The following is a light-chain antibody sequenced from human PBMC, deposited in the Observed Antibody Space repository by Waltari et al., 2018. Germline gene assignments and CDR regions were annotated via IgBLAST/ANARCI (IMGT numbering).Light chain of an antibody. J-gene: IGLJ2*01. Sequence: SALSQQPASVSGFPGQSITLSCPRGNRDIGGYNFVAWHQQHPGKVPKLIIYDVSYRPSGVSSRFSGSKSGNTASLTISGLQAEDEADYYCSSYANSNTLLFGGGTKLAVL. CDR1: NRDIGGYNF. CDR3: SSYANSNTLL. V-gene: IGLV2-14*03. CDR2: DVS.